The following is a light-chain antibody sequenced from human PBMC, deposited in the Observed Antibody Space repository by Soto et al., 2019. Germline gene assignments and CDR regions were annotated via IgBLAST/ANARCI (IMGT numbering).Light chain of an antibody. CDR2: GAS. V-gene: IGKV3-20*01. Sequence: EIVLTQSPGTLSLSPGERATLSCRASQSISSNYLAWYQQKPGQAPRLLIYGASSRAPGIPDRFSGSGSGTTFSLTISRLEPEDFAVYYFQRYGRSPPITFGQGTRLEIK. J-gene: IGKJ5*01. CDR1: QSISSNY. CDR3: QRYGRSPPIT.